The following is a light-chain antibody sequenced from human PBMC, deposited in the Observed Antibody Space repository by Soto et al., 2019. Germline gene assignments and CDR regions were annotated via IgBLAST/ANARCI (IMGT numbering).Light chain of an antibody. V-gene: IGKV3-20*01. CDR2: GAS. CDR1: QSLSSSY. Sequence: EIVLTQSPGTLSLSPGERATLSCRASQSLSSSYLTWYQHKPGQAPRLLIYGASSRATGIPDRFSGSGSGTDFTLTISGLEPDDFAVYYCQQDGTSLPWTFGQGTKVEI. J-gene: IGKJ1*01. CDR3: QQDGTSLPWT.